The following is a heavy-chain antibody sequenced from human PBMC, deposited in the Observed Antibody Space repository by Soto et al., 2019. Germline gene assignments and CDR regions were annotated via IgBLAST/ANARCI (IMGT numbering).Heavy chain of an antibody. D-gene: IGHD6-25*01. CDR3: ATMKRARLDS. J-gene: IGHJ4*02. V-gene: IGHV1-69*09. CDR1: GIMSSGYG. Sequence: QEQVVQSGPAMKEPGSSVKVSCRASGIMSSGYGFSWVRQAPGHGLEWVGRINPTLDSTQYAQNLQGRVSITVDKSTDTAYLDVTSLRLEDTAIYFCATMKRARLDSWGRGTVVTVSS. CDR2: INPTLDST.